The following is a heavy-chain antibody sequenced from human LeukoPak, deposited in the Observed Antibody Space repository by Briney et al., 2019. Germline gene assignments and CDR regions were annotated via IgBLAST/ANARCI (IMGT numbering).Heavy chain of an antibody. CDR3: ARGDYGGDYFDY. CDR2: IRNKAQRYTT. CDR1: GFIFSDHY. D-gene: IGHD4-23*01. J-gene: IGHJ4*02. V-gene: IGHV3-72*01. Sequence: AGGSLRLSCAASGFIFSDHYMDWVRLAPGKGLEWVGRIRNKAQRYTTVYAASVSGRFTISRDDSRNSLYLQMNSLEAEDTAVYYCARGDYGGDYFDYWGQGTLVTVSS.